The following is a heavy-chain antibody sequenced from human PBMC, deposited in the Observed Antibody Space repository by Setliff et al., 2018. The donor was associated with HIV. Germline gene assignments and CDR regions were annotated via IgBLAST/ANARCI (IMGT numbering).Heavy chain of an antibody. CDR2: IDTSGSI. J-gene: IGHJ4*02. CDR3: ARLSSYGDYLYFDY. D-gene: IGHD4-17*01. V-gene: IGHV4-4*07. CDR1: GDSLNKFY. Sequence: SETLSLTCTVSGDSLNKFYWNWIRQPAGKGLEWIGHIDTSGSIEYSPSLRSRVTMSVEMSKNQISLRLSSVTAADTAVYYCARLSSYGDYLYFDYWGQGTLVTVSS.